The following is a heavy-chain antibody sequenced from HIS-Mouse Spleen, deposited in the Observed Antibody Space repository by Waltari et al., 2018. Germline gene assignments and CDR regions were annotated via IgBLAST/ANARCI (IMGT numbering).Heavy chain of an antibody. D-gene: IGHD7-27*01. CDR2: IYYSGST. CDR1: GGSISSSSYY. Sequence: QLQLQESGPGLVKPSETLSLTCTVSGGSISSSSYYWGWIRQPPGKGLDWIGSIYYSGSTYYNPSLKSRVTISVDTSKNQFSLKLSSVTAADTAVYYCARGLTGSYWYFDLWGRGTLVTVSS. V-gene: IGHV4-39*07. CDR3: ARGLTGSYWYFDL. J-gene: IGHJ2*01.